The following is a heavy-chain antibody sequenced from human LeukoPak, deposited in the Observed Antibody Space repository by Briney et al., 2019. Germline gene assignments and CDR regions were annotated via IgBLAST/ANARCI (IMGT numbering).Heavy chain of an antibody. CDR1: GGSISSYY. J-gene: IGHJ6*02. D-gene: IGHD3-10*01. V-gene: IGHV4-4*07. CDR3: ARVQRSYYNVIYCYGMDV. CDR2: IYTSGST. Sequence: SETLSLTCTVSGGSISSYYWSWIRQPAGKGLEWIGRIYTSGSTNYNPSLKSRVTMSVDTSKNQFSLKLSSVTAADTAVYYCARVQRSYYNVIYCYGMDVWGQGTTVTVSS.